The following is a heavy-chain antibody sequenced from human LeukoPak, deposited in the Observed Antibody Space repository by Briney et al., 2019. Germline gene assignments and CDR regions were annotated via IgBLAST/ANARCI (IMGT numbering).Heavy chain of an antibody. V-gene: IGHV1-18*01. D-gene: IGHD1-26*01. CDR3: ARDRSRSYPAVRAFDI. Sequence: ASVKVSCKASGYTFTSYGISWVRQAPGQGLEWMGWISAYNGNTNYAQKLQGRVTMTTDTSTSTAYMGLRSLRSDDTAVYYCARDRSRSYPAVRAFDIWGQGTMVTVSS. J-gene: IGHJ3*02. CDR2: ISAYNGNT. CDR1: GYTFTSYG.